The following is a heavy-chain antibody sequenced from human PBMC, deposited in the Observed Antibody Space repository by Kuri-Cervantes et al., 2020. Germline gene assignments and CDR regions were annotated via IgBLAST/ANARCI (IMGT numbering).Heavy chain of an antibody. CDR1: GFTFSSCA. CDR2: ISYDGNNK. CDR3: ARDFSSWYWYFDL. J-gene: IGHJ2*01. D-gene: IGHD3-3*01. V-gene: IGHV3-30-3*01. Sequence: GGSLRLSCAASGFTFSSCAMHWVRQAPGKGLEWVALISYDGNNKYYADSVKGRFTISRDNSKNTLYLQMNSLRAEDTAVYYCARDFSSWYWYFDLWGRGTLVTVSS.